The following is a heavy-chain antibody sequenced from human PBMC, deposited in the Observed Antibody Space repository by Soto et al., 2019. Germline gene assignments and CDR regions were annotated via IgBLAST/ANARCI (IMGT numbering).Heavy chain of an antibody. V-gene: IGHV4-31*03. Sequence: QVQLQESAPGLVKPPQTLSLTCTVSGGSISRSVYFWRWIRQHPGKGTEWIGYAYDSGSTYYNPSLKSRVSLSVDTSKNQFSLNLTSVTAADTAMYYCARSSRSYFDYWGQGTLVTVSS. J-gene: IGHJ4*02. CDR2: AYDSGST. CDR3: ARSSRSYFDY. CDR1: GGSISRSVYF.